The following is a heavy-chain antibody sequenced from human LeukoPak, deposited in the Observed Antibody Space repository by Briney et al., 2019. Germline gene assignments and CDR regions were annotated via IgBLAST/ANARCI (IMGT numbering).Heavy chain of an antibody. Sequence: PGGSLRLSCAASGFTFSSYSMNWVRQAPGKGLEWVSSISSSSSYIYYADSVKGRFTISRDSAKNSLYLQMNSLRAEDTAVYYCACGTHMVRGVFDYWGQGTLVTVSS. CDR2: ISSSSSYI. CDR3: ACGTHMVRGVFDY. D-gene: IGHD3-10*01. CDR1: GFTFSSYS. J-gene: IGHJ4*02. V-gene: IGHV3-21*01.